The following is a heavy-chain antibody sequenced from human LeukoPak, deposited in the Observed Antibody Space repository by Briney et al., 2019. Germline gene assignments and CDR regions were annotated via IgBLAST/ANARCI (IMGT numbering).Heavy chain of an antibody. V-gene: IGHV3-72*01. CDR3: AGRPLSSPHSFDD. J-gene: IGHJ4*02. CDR1: GFTFSDHY. Sequence: PGGSLRLSCTVSGFTFSDHYMDWVRQAPGKGLEWVGRTANKANSYITYYAASVKGRFVISTDDSKNSLHLQMNSLKTEDTAVYYCAGRPLSSPHSFDDWGQGTLVTVSS. CDR2: TANKANSYIT. D-gene: IGHD6-19*01.